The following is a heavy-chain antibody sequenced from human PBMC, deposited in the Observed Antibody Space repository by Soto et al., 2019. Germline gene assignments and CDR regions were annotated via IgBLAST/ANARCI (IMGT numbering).Heavy chain of an antibody. V-gene: IGHV5-51*01. CDR1: GYSFTSYW. Sequence: PGESLKISCXGSGYSFTSYWIGWVRQMPGKGLEWMGIIYPGDSDTRYSPSFQGQVTISADKSISTAYLQWSSLKASDTAMYYCARQYCSGGSCYGFDYWGQGTLVTVSS. CDR2: IYPGDSDT. CDR3: ARQYCSGGSCYGFDY. D-gene: IGHD2-15*01. J-gene: IGHJ4*02.